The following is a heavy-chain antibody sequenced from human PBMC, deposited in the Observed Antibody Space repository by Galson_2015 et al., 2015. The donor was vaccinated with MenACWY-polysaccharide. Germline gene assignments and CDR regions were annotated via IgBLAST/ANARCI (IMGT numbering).Heavy chain of an antibody. Sequence: QSGAEVKKPGESLTISCKGSGYSFTSYWIAWVRQMPGKGLEWMGVIYPGDSDIRYRPPFQGQVTISADKSISTAYLQWSSLKASDTAIYYCTIPHYFSSGSYSAPFDYWGQGTLVTVSS. J-gene: IGHJ4*02. CDR3: TIPHYFSSGSYSAPFDY. CDR1: GYSFTSYW. CDR2: IYPGDSDI. D-gene: IGHD3-10*01. V-gene: IGHV5-51*01.